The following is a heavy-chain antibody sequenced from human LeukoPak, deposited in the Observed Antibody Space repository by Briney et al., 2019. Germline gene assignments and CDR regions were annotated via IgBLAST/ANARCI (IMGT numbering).Heavy chain of an antibody. V-gene: IGHV3-48*03. CDR1: GFTFSSYE. Sequence: GGSLRLSCAASGFTFSSYEINWVRQAPGKGLEWVSSISSRGSTIYSADSVKGRFTISRDNAKNSLYLQMSSLRAEDTAVYFCARTAYDAFDIWGQGTLVTVSS. CDR2: ISSRGSTI. J-gene: IGHJ3*02. CDR3: ARTAYDAFDI.